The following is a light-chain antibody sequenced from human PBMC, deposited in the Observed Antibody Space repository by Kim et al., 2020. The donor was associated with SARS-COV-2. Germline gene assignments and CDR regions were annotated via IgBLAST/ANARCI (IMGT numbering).Light chain of an antibody. Sequence: GQKVTISCSGSSYNIGNNYVSWYQQLPGTAPKLLIYDNNKRPSVIPDRFSGSKSGTSATLGITGLQTGDEADYYCGTWDSSLSAVVFGGGTQLTVL. CDR3: GTWDSSLSAVV. V-gene: IGLV1-51*01. CDR2: DNN. J-gene: IGLJ2*01. CDR1: SYNIGNNY.